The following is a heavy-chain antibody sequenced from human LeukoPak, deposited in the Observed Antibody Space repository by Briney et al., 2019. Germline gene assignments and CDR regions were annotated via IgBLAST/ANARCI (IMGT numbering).Heavy chain of an antibody. CDR3: ARVGYYDSSGYYDY. Sequence: GASVTVSCTASGGTVTTYTLTWVRQAPGQGLEWMGGIIPIFGTPNYAQKFQGRVTITADESTSTAYMELSSLRSEDTAVYYCARVGYYDSSGYYDYWGQGTLVTVSS. J-gene: IGHJ4*02. CDR1: GGTVTTYT. CDR2: IIPIFGTP. D-gene: IGHD3-22*01. V-gene: IGHV1-69*13.